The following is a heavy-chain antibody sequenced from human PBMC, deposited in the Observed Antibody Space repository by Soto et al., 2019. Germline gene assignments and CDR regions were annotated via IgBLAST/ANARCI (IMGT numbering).Heavy chain of an antibody. CDR3: ARYIPGVRYYGMDV. CDR1: GFTFRNFA. V-gene: IGHV3-23*01. J-gene: IGHJ6*02. D-gene: IGHD5-18*01. Sequence: PGGSLRLSCAASGFTFRNFAMHWVRQAPGKGLEWVALIGESGTPTYYADSVKGRFAISRDNSGNTLFLEMYSLRAEDTAVYYCARYIPGVRYYGMDVWGQGTTVTVSS. CDR2: IGESGTPT.